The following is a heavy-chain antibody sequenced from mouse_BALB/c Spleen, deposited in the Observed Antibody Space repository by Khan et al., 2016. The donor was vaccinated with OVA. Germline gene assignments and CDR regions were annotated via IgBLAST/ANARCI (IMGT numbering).Heavy chain of an antibody. V-gene: IGHV1S136*01. D-gene: IGHD4-1*01. J-gene: IGHJ2*01. CDR2: INPYNGGT. CDR3: ARGNWQSYYFDY. Sequence: VQLKESGPELVKPGASVKMSCKASGYIFTNYVLHWMKQKPGQGLEWIGYINPYNGGTKYNEKFKGKATLASDRASIIAYMALRSLTSEDSAVYYCARGNWQSYYFDYWGQGTTRTRSS. CDR1: GYIFTNYV.